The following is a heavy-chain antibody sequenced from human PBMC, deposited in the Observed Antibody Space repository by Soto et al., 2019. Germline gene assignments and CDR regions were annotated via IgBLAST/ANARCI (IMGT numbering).Heavy chain of an antibody. CDR2: IYYSGST. CDR1: GGSISSSSYY. V-gene: IGHV4-39*01. CDR3: ARLKYQRLLSPSWFGP. J-gene: IGHJ5*02. Sequence: SETLSLTCTVSGGSISSSSYYWGWIRQPPGKGLEWIGSIYYSGSTYYNPSLKSRVTISVDTSKNQFSLKLSSVTAADTAVYYCARLKYQRLLSPSWFGPWGQGTLVTVSS. D-gene: IGHD2-2*01.